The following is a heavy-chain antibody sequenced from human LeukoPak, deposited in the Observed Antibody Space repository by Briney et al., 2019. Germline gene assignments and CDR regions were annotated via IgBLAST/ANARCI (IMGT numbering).Heavy chain of an antibody. CDR2: IYPSGDS. J-gene: IGHJ4*02. CDR3: ARGYDRNGYQSRGFDY. V-gene: IGHV4-61*02. CDR1: GGSISSGSFY. Sequence: SQTLSLTCTVSGGSISSGSFYWSWIRQTAGKGLEWIGRIYPSGDSQYSPSFRSRAAISLDTRNQFSLKLSSVTAADTAVYFCARGYDRNGYQSRGFDYWGQGALVNVSS. D-gene: IGHD3-22*01.